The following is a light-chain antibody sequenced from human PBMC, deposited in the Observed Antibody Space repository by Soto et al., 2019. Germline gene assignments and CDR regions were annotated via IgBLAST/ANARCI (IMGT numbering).Light chain of an antibody. CDR3: QQYNSGWNT. CDR1: QSISNS. J-gene: IGKJ2*01. CDR2: KAS. V-gene: IGKV1-5*03. Sequence: DIQMTQSPSTLSASVRDRVTITCRASQSISNSLAWYQQRPGKAPKLLIYKASSLETGVPSRFSGSGSGTEFTLTSSSLQPDDFATYYCQQYNSGWNTFGQGTKLEIK.